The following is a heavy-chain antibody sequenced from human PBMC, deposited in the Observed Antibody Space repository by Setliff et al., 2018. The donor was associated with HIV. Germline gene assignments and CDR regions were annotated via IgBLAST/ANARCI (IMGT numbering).Heavy chain of an antibody. J-gene: IGHJ5*01. CDR1: GFTFSYHA. Sequence: GGSLRLSCAASGFTFSYHAMTWVRQAPGKGLEWVSGISGSGDSTFYADSVKGRFTISRDNSKNTLSLQMNDLRAEDTALYYCAKDYTPTFWEYNWFDVWGHGTLVTVSS. CDR3: AKDYTPTFWEYNWFDV. CDR2: ISGSGDST. D-gene: IGHD3-3*01. V-gene: IGHV3-23*01.